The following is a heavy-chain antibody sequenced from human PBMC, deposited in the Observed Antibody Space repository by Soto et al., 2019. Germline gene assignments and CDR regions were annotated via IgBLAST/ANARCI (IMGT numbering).Heavy chain of an antibody. D-gene: IGHD6-6*01. CDR3: ARRARPAFYDMDV. J-gene: IGHJ6*03. CDR1: GFTLSGYA. V-gene: IGHV3-64*01. CDR2: ISSNGVGT. Sequence: PGGSLRLSCAACGFTLSGYAMGWVRQAPGKGLEYVSGISSNGVGTYYANSVQGRFTISRDNSKNTVYLQMGSLRPEDMAVYYCARRARPAFYDMDVWGKGTTVTVSS.